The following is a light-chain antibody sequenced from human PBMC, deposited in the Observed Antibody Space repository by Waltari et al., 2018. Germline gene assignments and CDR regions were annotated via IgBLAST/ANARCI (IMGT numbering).Light chain of an antibody. J-gene: IGKJ1*01. V-gene: IGKV2-28*01. CDR2: LGS. CDR3: MQALQTQGT. Sequence: DIVMTQSPLSLPVTPGAPASISCRSSQSLLHSNGYNCLDWYLQKPGQSPQLLIYLGSNRASGVPDRFSGSGSGTDFTLRISRVEAEDVGVYYCMQALQTQGTFGQGTKVEIK. CDR1: QSLLHSNGYNC.